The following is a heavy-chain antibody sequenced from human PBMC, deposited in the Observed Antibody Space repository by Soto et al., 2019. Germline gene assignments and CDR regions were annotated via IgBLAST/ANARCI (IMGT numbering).Heavy chain of an antibody. D-gene: IGHD2-2*01. CDR1: GGSISGYY. V-gene: IGHV4-59*07. CDR2: IYYRGST. Sequence: QVQLQKSGPGLVKPSDTLSLTCTVSGGSISGYYWSWIRQSPGKGLEYIGYIYYRGSTNYNPSLKSRVTNSVDTSRNQLSLKVNSVTVADTAVYYCASQQLLSFYYALVVWGQGTTITFSS. J-gene: IGHJ6*02. CDR3: ASQQLLSFYYALVV.